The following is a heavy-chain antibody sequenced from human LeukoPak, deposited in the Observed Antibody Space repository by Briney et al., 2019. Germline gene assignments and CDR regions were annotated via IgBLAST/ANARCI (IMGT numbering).Heavy chain of an antibody. CDR1: GGSISSYY. CDR2: IYYSGST. D-gene: IGHD6-19*01. Sequence: PSETLSLTCTVSGGSISSYYWSWIRQPPGKGLEWIGYIYYSGSTNYNPSLKSRVTISVDTSKNQFSLKLSSVTAADTAVYYCARSSGPPELYGMDVWGQGTTVTVSS. CDR3: ARSSGPPELYGMDV. J-gene: IGHJ6*02. V-gene: IGHV4-59*08.